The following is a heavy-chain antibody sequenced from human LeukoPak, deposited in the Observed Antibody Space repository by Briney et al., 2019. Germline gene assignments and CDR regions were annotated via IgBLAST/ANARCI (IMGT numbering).Heavy chain of an antibody. D-gene: IGHD2-15*01. Sequence: PGGSLRLSCAASGFTFSSYAMSWVRQAPGKGLEWVSAISGSGGSTYYADSVKGRFTISRDNSKNTLYLQMNSLRAKDTAVYYCAKDQRCSGGSCYADYWGQGTLVTVSS. CDR1: GFTFSSYA. J-gene: IGHJ4*02. CDR2: ISGSGGST. V-gene: IGHV3-23*01. CDR3: AKDQRCSGGSCYADY.